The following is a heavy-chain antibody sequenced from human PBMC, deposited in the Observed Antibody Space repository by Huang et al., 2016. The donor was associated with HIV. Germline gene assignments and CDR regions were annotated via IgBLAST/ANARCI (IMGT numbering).Heavy chain of an antibody. CDR3: ARCDQYYCDSSNYYDY. Sequence: SGAEVKKPGASVKVSCRASGYTFTDYYMHWVRQAPGQGLEWMGWINPNSGGTNYAQNFQGKVTMTRDTSIITAYMELSRLRSDDTAVFYCARCDQYYCDSSNYYDYWGQGTLVTVSS. V-gene: IGHV1-2*02. J-gene: IGHJ4*02. CDR1: GYTFTDYY. D-gene: IGHD3-22*01. CDR2: INPNSGGT.